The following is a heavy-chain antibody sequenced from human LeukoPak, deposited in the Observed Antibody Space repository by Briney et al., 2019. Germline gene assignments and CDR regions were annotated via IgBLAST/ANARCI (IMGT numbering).Heavy chain of an antibody. Sequence: SETLSLTCTVSGGSISSSPYWWSWIRQPPGKGLEWIGTIYFSGSTFYHPSLEGRVSISADRSKNQFSLKLASVTAADMAVYYCARRAYGTGFDYWGQGTVVTVSS. CDR3: ARRAYGTGFDY. CDR2: IYFSGST. D-gene: IGHD3/OR15-3a*01. CDR1: GGSISSSPYW. J-gene: IGHJ4*02. V-gene: IGHV4-39*01.